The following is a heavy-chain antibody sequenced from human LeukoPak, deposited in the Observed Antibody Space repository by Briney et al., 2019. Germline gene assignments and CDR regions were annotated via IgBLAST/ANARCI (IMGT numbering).Heavy chain of an antibody. CDR1: GFVFSNYA. CDR3: ARSPLIRESYGDKIVKFDY. Sequence: GGSLRLSCAASGFVFSNYAMSWVRQAPGRGLEWVSTISGRADSTYSADSVRGRFTIHRDSYKNTLSLQMDSLRAEDAAVYYCARSPLIRESYGDKIVKFDYWGQGTLVTVSS. V-gene: IGHV3-23*01. D-gene: IGHD4-17*01. J-gene: IGHJ4*02. CDR2: ISGRADST.